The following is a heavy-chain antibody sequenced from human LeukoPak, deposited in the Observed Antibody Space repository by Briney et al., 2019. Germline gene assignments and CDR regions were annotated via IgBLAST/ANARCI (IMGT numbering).Heavy chain of an antibody. CDR1: GYSISSGYY. J-gene: IGHJ4*02. CDR3: ARHGRYPFFDY. D-gene: IGHD2-2*02. V-gene: IGHV4-38-2*01. Sequence: SETLPLTCAVSGYSISSGYYWGWIRQPPGKGLEWIGSIYHSGSTYYNPSFKSRVTISVDTSKNQFSLKLSSVTAADTAVYYCARHGRYPFFDYWGQGTLVTVSS. CDR2: IYHSGST.